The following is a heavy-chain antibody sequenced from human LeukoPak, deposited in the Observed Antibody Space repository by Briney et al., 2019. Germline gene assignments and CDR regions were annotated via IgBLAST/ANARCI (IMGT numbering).Heavy chain of an antibody. D-gene: IGHD3-16*02. J-gene: IGHJ4*02. V-gene: IGHV3-48*04. Sequence: PGGSLRLSCAASGFPFTSYSMNWVRQAPGKGLEWASYISSSSSTIYYADSVKGRFTISRDNAKNSLYLQMNSLRAEDTAVYYCARADDYVWGSYRYGPFDYWGQGTLVTVSS. CDR1: GFPFTSYS. CDR2: ISSSSSTI. CDR3: ARADDYVWGSYRYGPFDY.